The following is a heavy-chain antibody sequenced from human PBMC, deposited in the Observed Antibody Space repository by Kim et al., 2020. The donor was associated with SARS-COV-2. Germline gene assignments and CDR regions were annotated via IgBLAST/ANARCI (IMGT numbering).Heavy chain of an antibody. CDR3: ARASGTVTTFYYHGMDV. CDR1: GGSINSFY. CDR2: ISYIGNT. D-gene: IGHD4-4*01. Sequence: SETLSLTCTVSGGSINSFYWSWTRQPPGKGLEWIGYISYIGNTNYNPSPKSRVTISVDTSKNQFSLKLSSVTAADTAVYYCARASGTVTTFYYHGMDVWG. V-gene: IGHV4-59*01. J-gene: IGHJ6*01.